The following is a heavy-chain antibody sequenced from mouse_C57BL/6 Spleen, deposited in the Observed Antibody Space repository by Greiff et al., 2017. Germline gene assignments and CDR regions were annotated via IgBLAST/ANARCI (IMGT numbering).Heavy chain of an antibody. J-gene: IGHJ3*01. D-gene: IGHD3-2*02. Sequence: EVQLVESGAELVRPGASVKLSCTASGFNIKDDYMHWVKQRPEQGLEWIGWIDPENGDTEYASKFQGKATITADTSSNTAYLQLSSLTSEDTAVYYCTAQVPWFAYWGQGTLVTVSA. V-gene: IGHV14-4*01. CDR3: TAQVPWFAY. CDR2: IDPENGDT. CDR1: GFNIKDDY.